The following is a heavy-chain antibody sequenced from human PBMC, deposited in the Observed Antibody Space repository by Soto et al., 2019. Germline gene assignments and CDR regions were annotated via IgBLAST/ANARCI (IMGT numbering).Heavy chain of an antibody. V-gene: IGHV3-21*01. CDR3: GGAEGYGGEWLSLYFDY. Sequence: EVQLVESGGGLVKPGGSLRLSCAASGFTFSSYSMNWVRQAPGKRLEWVSSISSSSSYIYYADSVKGRFTISRDNAKNSLGLHMNGLGAEDPVLYYGGGAEGYGGEWLSLYFDYWGQGTLVTVSS. CDR1: GFTFSSYS. J-gene: IGHJ4*02. CDR2: ISSSSSYI. D-gene: IGHD3-3*01.